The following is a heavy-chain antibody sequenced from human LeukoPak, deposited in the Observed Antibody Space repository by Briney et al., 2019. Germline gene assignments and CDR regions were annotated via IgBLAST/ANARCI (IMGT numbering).Heavy chain of an antibody. J-gene: IGHJ6*02. CDR2: INSDGSST. Sequence: GGSLRLSCAASGFTFSSYWMHWVRHAPGKGLVWVSRINSDGSSTSYADSVKGRSTISRDNAKNTLYLQMNSLGAEDTAVYYCARGIAAAGLRYYGMDVWGQGTTVTVSS. V-gene: IGHV3-74*01. CDR3: ARGIAAAGLRYYGMDV. D-gene: IGHD6-13*01. CDR1: GFTFSSYW.